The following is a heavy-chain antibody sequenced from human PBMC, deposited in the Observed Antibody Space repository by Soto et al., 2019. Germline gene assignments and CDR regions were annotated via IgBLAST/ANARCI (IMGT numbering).Heavy chain of an antibody. CDR1: GGSISSNSYY. D-gene: IGHD3-3*01. J-gene: IGHJ4*02. CDR2: IYYSGST. V-gene: IGHV4-39*01. Sequence: SETLSLTCTVSGGSISSNSYYWGWIRQPPGKGLEWIGSIYYSGSTYYNPSLKSRVTISVDTSKNQFSLKLSSVTAADTAVYYCARHVPERITIFGVVIIPPYFDYWGQGTLVTVSS. CDR3: ARHVPERITIFGVVIIPPYFDY.